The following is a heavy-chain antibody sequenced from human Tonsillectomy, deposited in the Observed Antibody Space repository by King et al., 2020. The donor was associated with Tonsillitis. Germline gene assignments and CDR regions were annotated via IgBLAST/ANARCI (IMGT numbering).Heavy chain of an antibody. D-gene: IGHD2-21*02. Sequence: VQLVESGGGLVKPGGSLRLSCAASGFTFSNFSMNWVRQAPGKGLEWVSSMSNGGSYIYYADSVKGRFTISRDNAKNSLYLQMNSLRAEDTAVYYCAREGVTNWYFDLWGRGTLVTVSS. CDR1: GFTFSNFS. CDR2: MSNGGSYI. J-gene: IGHJ2*01. V-gene: IGHV3-21*01. CDR3: AREGVTNWYFDL.